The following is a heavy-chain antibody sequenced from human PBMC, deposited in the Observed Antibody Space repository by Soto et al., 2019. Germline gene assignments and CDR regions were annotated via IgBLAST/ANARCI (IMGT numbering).Heavy chain of an antibody. V-gene: IGHV3-30-3*01. CDR1: GFTFSSYA. J-gene: IGHJ6*02. CDR3: ARDQSTAVAGMDV. D-gene: IGHD6-19*01. CDR2: ISYDGSNK. Sequence: PGGSLRLSCAASGFTFSSYAMHWVRQAPGKGLEWVAVISYDGSNKYYADSVKGRFTISRDNSKNTLYLQMNSLRAEDTAVYYCARDQSTAVAGMDVWGQGTTVTVSS.